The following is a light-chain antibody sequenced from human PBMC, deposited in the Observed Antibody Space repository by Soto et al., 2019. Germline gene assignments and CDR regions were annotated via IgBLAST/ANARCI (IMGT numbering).Light chain of an antibody. J-gene: IGLJ1*01. CDR3: SSYTSSGTLYV. CDR2: EVT. Sequence: QSALAQPASLSGSPGQSITISCTGTSSDIGGSKYVSWYQQHPGKAPKLMIHEVTYRPSGVSDRFSGSKSGNTASLTVSGLQAEDEADYYCSSYTSSGTLYVFGTGTKVTVL. V-gene: IGLV2-14*01. CDR1: SSDIGGSKY.